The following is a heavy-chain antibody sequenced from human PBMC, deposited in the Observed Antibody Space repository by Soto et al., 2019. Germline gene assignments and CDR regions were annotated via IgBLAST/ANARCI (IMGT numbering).Heavy chain of an antibody. J-gene: IGHJ4*02. V-gene: IGHV4-59*01. CDR2: IYYSGST. D-gene: IGHD4-17*01. CDR1: GGSISSYY. CDR3: ARDHTTVTPSA. Sequence: SETLSLTCTVSGGSISSYYWSWIRQPPGKGLEWIGYIYYSGSTNYNPSLKSRVTISVDTSKNQFSLKLSSVTAADTAVYYCARDHTTVTPSAWGQGTLVTVSS.